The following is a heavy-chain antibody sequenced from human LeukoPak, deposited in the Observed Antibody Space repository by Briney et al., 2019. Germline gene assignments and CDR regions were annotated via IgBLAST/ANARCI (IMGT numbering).Heavy chain of an antibody. V-gene: IGHV3-30*01. Sequence: GGSLRLSCAASRFTFSRYAMHWVRQAPGKGLEWVAVISYDGSDKYYADSLKGRFTISRDNSKNTLYLQMNSLRAEDTAVYYCARSDRWSYPFDYWGQGTLVTVSS. D-gene: IGHD1-26*01. J-gene: IGHJ4*02. CDR2: ISYDGSDK. CDR1: RFTFSRYA. CDR3: ARSDRWSYPFDY.